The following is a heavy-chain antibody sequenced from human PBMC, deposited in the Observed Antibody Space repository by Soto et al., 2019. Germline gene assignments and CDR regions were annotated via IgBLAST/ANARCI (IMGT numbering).Heavy chain of an antibody. CDR2: IYYSGST. J-gene: IGHJ4*02. V-gene: IGHV4-39*02. Sequence: PSETLSLTCIVSGESISGTIYYWGWIRQPPGKGLVWIGSIYYSGSTYYNPSLKSRVTISVDTSKNHFSLKLTSVTAADTAVYYCARPGGSGWFYFDSWGQGSQVTVSS. CDR3: ARPGGSGWFYFDS. CDR1: GESISGTIYY. D-gene: IGHD6-13*01.